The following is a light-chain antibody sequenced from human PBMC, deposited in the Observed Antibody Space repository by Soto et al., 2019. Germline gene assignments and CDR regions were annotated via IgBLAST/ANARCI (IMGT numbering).Light chain of an antibody. Sequence: EIVMTQSPATLSVSPGERATLSCRASQSVSSNLAWYQQKPGQAPRLLIYGASTRATGIPARFSASGSGTEFTRAISILQSEDFAVYYCQQYNNWPPRYTFGQGTKLEIK. V-gene: IGKV3-15*01. CDR3: QQYNNWPPRYT. CDR1: QSVSSN. CDR2: GAS. J-gene: IGKJ2*01.